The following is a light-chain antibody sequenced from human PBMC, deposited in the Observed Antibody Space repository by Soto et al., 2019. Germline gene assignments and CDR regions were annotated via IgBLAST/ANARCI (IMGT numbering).Light chain of an antibody. CDR2: AAS. J-gene: IGKJ4*01. CDR1: QDISSH. Sequence: DIQLTQSPSFLSASVGDRVTITCRASQDISSHLAGYQQKPGKAPKLLIYAASTLQSGVPSGFGGSGSGTEFPLTITSLQPEDFATYYCQRVKTYPLTFGGGTKVEIK. CDR3: QRVKTYPLT. V-gene: IGKV1-9*01.